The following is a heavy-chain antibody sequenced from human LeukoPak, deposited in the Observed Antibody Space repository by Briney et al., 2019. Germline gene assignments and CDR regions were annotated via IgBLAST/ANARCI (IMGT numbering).Heavy chain of an antibody. V-gene: IGHV3-23*01. Sequence: GASLRLSCAASGFTFSSYVMSWVRQAPGKGLEWVSVISGGGGSIYDADSVKGRFTISRDNSKNTLYLQMNSLRAEDTAVYYCAKRAYGSGNNYFDYRGQGTLVTVSS. CDR3: AKRAYGSGNNYFDY. CDR2: ISGGGGSI. J-gene: IGHJ4*02. D-gene: IGHD3-10*01. CDR1: GFTFSSYV.